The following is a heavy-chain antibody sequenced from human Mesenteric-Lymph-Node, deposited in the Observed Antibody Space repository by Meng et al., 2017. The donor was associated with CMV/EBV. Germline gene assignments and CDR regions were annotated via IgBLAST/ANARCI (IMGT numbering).Heavy chain of an antibody. V-gene: IGHV4-34*01. CDR2: INHSGST. CDR1: GGSFSGYY. CDR3: ARGYSYDILTGYFDY. J-gene: IGHJ4*02. Sequence: QVQFNQWGAGLLKPSATLFVTCAVYGGSFSGYYWNWIRQSPEKGLEWIGEINHSGSTTYNPSFTSRIIISVDTSTNQISLNMSSVTAADTAVYYCARGYSYDILTGYFDYWGQGALVTVSS. D-gene: IGHD3-9*01.